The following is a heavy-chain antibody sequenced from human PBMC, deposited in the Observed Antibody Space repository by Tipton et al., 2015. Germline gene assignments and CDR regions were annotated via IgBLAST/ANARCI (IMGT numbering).Heavy chain of an antibody. CDR2: IYNTGTT. CDR3: ARRISIFAVGNWFDP. V-gene: IGHV4-39*01. J-gene: IGHJ5*02. CDR1: GGSISSSSYY. Sequence: TLSLTCAVSGGSISSSSYYWGWIRQSPGKGLEWIGDIYNTGTTYYNPSLKSRVTISVDTSKNVFSLKLSSVTAADTAVYYCARRISIFAVGNWFDPWGQGTLVIVSS. D-gene: IGHD3-3*01.